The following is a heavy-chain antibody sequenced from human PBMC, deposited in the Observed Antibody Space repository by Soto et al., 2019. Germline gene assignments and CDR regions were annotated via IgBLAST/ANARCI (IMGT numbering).Heavy chain of an antibody. V-gene: IGHV1-69*13. J-gene: IGHJ6*02. Sequence: ASVKVSCKASGGTFSSYSISWARQSPGQGLEWMGGIIPIFGTANYAQKFQGRVTITADESTSTAYMELSSLRSEDTAVYYCARDPSVIAAAGKYYYYGMDVWGQGTTVTVSS. CDR3: ARDPSVIAAAGKYYYYGMDV. CDR2: IIPIFGTA. D-gene: IGHD6-13*01. CDR1: GGTFSSYS.